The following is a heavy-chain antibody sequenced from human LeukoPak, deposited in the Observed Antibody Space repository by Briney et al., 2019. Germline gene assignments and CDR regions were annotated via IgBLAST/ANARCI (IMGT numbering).Heavy chain of an antibody. CDR1: GITLSNYG. V-gene: IGHV3-23*01. J-gene: IGHJ4*02. CDR3: AKRGVVIRVIIVGFHKEAYYFDS. D-gene: IGHD3-3*01. CDR2: ISGSGGTT. Sequence: GGSLRLSCAVSGITLSNYGMSWVRQAPGKGLEWVAGISGSGGTTKYADSVKGRFTISRDSPKNTLYLQMNSLRAEDTAVYFCAKRGVVIRVIIVGFHKEAYYFDSWGQGALVTVSS.